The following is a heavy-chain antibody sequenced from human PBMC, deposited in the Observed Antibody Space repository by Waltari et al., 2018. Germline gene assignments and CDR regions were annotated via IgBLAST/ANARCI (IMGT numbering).Heavy chain of an antibody. CDR2: IYYSGST. Sequence: QVQLQESGPGLVQPSETLSLTCTVSGGSISSYYWSWIRQPPGKGLEWIGYIYYSGSTNYNPSLKSRGTISVDTSKNQFSLKLSSVTAADTAVYYCARGGAAAPDAFDIWGQGTMVTVSS. CDR1: GGSISSYY. V-gene: IGHV4-59*01. CDR3: ARGGAAAPDAFDI. J-gene: IGHJ3*02. D-gene: IGHD6-13*01.